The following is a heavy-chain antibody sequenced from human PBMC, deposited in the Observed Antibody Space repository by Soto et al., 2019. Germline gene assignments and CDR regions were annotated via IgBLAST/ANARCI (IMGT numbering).Heavy chain of an antibody. Sequence: PGGSLRLSCAASGFTVSSNYMSWVRQAPGKGLEWVSVIYSGGRTYYADSVKGRFTISRDNSKNMVYLQMNDLRADDSAVYYCARGGVYGGDHYYTGMDVWGQGTTVTVSS. CDR1: GFTVSSNY. J-gene: IGHJ6*02. CDR3: ARGGVYGGDHYYTGMDV. V-gene: IGHV3-53*01. D-gene: IGHD3-3*01. CDR2: IYSGGRT.